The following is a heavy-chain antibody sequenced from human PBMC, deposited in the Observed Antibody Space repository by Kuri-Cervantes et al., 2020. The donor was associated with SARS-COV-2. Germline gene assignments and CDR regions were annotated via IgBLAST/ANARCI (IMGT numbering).Heavy chain of an antibody. CDR2: MNPNSGNT. CDR3: ARTGWATVTTSTGWLQFGVLDY. Sequence: ASVKVSCKASGYTFTSYDINWVRQATGQGLEWMGWMNPNSGNTGYAQKFQGRVTITADESTSTAYMELSSLRSEDTAVYYCARTGWATVTTSTGWLQFGVLDYWGQGTLVTVSS. D-gene: IGHD4-11*01. V-gene: IGHV1-8*01. J-gene: IGHJ4*02. CDR1: GYTFTSYD.